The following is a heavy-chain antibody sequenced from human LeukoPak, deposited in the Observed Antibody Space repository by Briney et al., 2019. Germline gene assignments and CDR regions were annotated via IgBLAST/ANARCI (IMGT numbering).Heavy chain of an antibody. J-gene: IGHJ4*02. CDR1: GFTFSSYA. V-gene: IGHV3-23*01. CDR2: ISGSGGST. CDR3: ARFSIRGGYSGYDYSGSSRGASKSQNNFDY. Sequence: PGGSLRLSCAASGFTFSSYAMSWVRQAPGKGLEWVSAISGSGGSTYYADSVKGRFTISRDNSKNTLYLQMNSLRAEDTAVYYCARFSIRGGYSGYDYSGSSRGASKSQNNFDYWGQGTLVTVSS. D-gene: IGHD5-12*01.